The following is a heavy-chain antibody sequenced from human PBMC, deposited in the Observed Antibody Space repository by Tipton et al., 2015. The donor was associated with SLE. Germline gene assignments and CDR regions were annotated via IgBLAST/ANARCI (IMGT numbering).Heavy chain of an antibody. CDR3: AKGKGLQRHYFDY. CDR1: GFDFTNFA. J-gene: IGHJ4*02. V-gene: IGHV3-23*01. D-gene: IGHD6-25*01. Sequence: GSLRLSCTASGFDFTNFAMNWVRHSPGKGLEWVSEIRTRSGNTFYSDSVKGRFAVSRDNSKNTLYLQMNSQRAEDTAIYYCAKGKGLQRHYFDYCGQGTLVTVSS. CDR2: IRTRSGNT.